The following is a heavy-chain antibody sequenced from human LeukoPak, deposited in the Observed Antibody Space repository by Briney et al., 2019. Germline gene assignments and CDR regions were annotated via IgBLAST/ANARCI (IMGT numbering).Heavy chain of an antibody. D-gene: IGHD3-3*01. CDR1: GGSISSSSYH. CDR3: AWTPYDFWSGYWRTQFDY. Sequence: PSETLSLTCTVSGGSISSSSYHWGWIRQPPGKGLEWIGSIYYSGSTYYNPSLKSRVTISVDTSKNQFSLKLSSVTAADTAVYCCAWTPYDFWSGYWRTQFDYWGQGTLVTVSS. J-gene: IGHJ4*02. V-gene: IGHV4-39*01. CDR2: IYYSGST.